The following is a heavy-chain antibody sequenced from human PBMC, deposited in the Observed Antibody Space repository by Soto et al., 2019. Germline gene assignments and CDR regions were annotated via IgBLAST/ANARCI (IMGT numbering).Heavy chain of an antibody. Sequence: QVQLLESGGGGVQPGRSLRLSCAASGFTSSSYGRHWVRQAPGKGLEWVAVIWYDGSNKYYADSVKGRFTISRDNSKNTLYLQMNSLRAEDTAVYYCARDQGSSSWYDYWGQGTLVTVSS. J-gene: IGHJ4*02. D-gene: IGHD6-13*01. V-gene: IGHV3-33*01. CDR2: IWYDGSNK. CDR3: ARDQGSSSWYDY. CDR1: GFTSSSYG.